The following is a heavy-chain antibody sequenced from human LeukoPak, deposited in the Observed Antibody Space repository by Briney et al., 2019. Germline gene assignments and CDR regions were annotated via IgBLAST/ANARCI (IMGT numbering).Heavy chain of an antibody. CDR3: AELGITMIGGV. Sequence: GGSLRLSCAASGFTFSRNAMHWVRQAPGKGLEWVAVISYDGSNKYYADSVKGRFTISRDNAKNSLYLQMNSQRAEDTAVYYCAELGITMIGGVWGKGTTVTISS. CDR1: GFTFSRNA. CDR2: ISYDGSNK. D-gene: IGHD3-10*02. J-gene: IGHJ6*04. V-gene: IGHV3-30*18.